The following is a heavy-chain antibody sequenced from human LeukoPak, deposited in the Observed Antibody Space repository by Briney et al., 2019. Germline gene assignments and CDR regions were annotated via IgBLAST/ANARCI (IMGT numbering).Heavy chain of an antibody. V-gene: IGHV4-30-2*01. CDR1: GGSISSGGYS. CDR2: IYHSGST. CDR3: ARGRYNPVRGLDWFDP. J-gene: IGHJ5*02. Sequence: SETLSLTCAVSGGSISSGGYSWSWIRQPPGKGLEWIGYIYHSGSTYYNPSLKSRVTISVDRSKNQFSLKLSSVTAADTAVYYCARGRYNPVRGLDWFDPWGQGTLVTVSS. D-gene: IGHD3-10*01.